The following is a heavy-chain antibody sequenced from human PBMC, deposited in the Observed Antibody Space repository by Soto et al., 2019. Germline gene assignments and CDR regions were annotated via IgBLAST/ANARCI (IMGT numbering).Heavy chain of an antibody. CDR2: IYHSGST. D-gene: IGHD4-17*01. J-gene: IGHJ4*02. CDR1: GGSISSSNW. Sequence: QVQLQESGPGLVKPSGTLSLTCAVSGGSISSSNWWSWVHQPPGKGLEWIGEIYHSGSTNYNPSLKSRVTISVDKSKNQFSLKLSSVTAADTAVYYCARDLTYYGDSYYFDYWGQGTLVTVSS. CDR3: ARDLTYYGDSYYFDY. V-gene: IGHV4-4*02.